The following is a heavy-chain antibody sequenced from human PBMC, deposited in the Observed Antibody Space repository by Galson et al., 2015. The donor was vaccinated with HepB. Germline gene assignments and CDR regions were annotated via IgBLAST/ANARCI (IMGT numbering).Heavy chain of an antibody. CDR2: ISAYNGNT. CDR3: ARHPVTTHYYYYGMDV. J-gene: IGHJ6*02. V-gene: IGHV1-18*04. D-gene: IGHD4-17*01. CDR1: GYTFTSYG. Sequence: SVKVSCKASGYTFTSYGISWVRQAPGQGLEWMGWISAYNGNTNYAQKLQGRVTMTTDTSTSTAYMELRSLRSDDTAVYYCARHPVTTHYYYYGMDVWGQGTTVTVSS.